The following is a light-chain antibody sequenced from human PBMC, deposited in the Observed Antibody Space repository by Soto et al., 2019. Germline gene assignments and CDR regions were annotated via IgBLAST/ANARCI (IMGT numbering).Light chain of an antibody. Sequence: QSALTQPRSVSGSPGQSVTISCTGTSSDVGGYNYVSWYQQHPGKAPKLMIYDVSQRPSGVPDRFSGSKSGNTASLTISGLQSEDEADYYCCAYAGTYTVFRGGTKLTVL. V-gene: IGLV2-11*01. CDR2: DVS. CDR3: CAYAGTYTV. CDR1: SSDVGGYNY. J-gene: IGLJ2*01.